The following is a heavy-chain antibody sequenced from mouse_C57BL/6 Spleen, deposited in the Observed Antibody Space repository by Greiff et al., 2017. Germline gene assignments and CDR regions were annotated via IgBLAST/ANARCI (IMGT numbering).Heavy chain of an antibody. CDR2: IYPGSGST. CDR1: GYTFTSYW. J-gene: IGHJ4*01. V-gene: IGHV1-55*01. D-gene: IGHD1-1*01. Sequence: QVQLQQPGAELVKPGASVKMSCKASGYTFTSYWITWVKQRPGQGLEWIGDIYPGSGSTNYNEKFKSKATLTVDTSSSTAYMQLSSLTSEDSAVYYCAREDFGSSPLFAMDYWGQGTSGTVSS. CDR3: AREDFGSSPLFAMDY.